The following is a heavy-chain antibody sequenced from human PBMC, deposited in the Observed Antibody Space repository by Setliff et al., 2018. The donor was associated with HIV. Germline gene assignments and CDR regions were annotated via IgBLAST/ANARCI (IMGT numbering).Heavy chain of an antibody. D-gene: IGHD3-10*01. Sequence: ASVKVSCKASGYSLTFYGLHWVRQAPGQGLEWMGWVSVYNGNTKYAENFQDRLTLTTDASTGTGFMELRGLRSDDTAVYYCATPGVGAGAFDIWGRGTMVTVS. V-gene: IGHV1-18*04. CDR3: ATPGVGAGAFDI. CDR1: GYSLTFYG. CDR2: VSVYNGNT. J-gene: IGHJ3*02.